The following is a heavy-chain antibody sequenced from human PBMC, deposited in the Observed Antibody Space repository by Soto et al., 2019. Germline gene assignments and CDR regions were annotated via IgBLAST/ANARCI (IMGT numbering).Heavy chain of an antibody. Sequence: EVQLVESGGGLVQPGGSLRLSCAASGFTFGTYWMSWVRQAPGKGLEWVANIKQDGGERYYVDSMKGRFTISRDNAKNSLCLQMNSLRAEDTAVYYCARVSGASYSYYYFYMDVWGKGTTVTVSS. CDR3: ARVSGASYSYYYFYMDV. J-gene: IGHJ6*03. V-gene: IGHV3-7*01. CDR2: IKQDGGER. D-gene: IGHD2-15*01. CDR1: GFTFGTYW.